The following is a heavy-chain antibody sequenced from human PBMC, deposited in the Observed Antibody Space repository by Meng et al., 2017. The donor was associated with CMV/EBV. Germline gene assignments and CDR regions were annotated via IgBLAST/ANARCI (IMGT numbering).Heavy chain of an antibody. CDR3: ARAYYDFWSGYFRNPNGMDV. Sequence: SETLSLTCTVSGGSISSYYWSWIRQPPGKGLEWIGYIYYSRSTNYNPSLKSRVTISVDTSKNQFSLKLSSVTAADTAVYYCARAYYDFWSGYFRNPNGMDVWGQGTTVTVSS. J-gene: IGHJ6*02. D-gene: IGHD3-3*01. CDR2: IYYSRST. V-gene: IGHV4-59*01. CDR1: GGSISSYY.